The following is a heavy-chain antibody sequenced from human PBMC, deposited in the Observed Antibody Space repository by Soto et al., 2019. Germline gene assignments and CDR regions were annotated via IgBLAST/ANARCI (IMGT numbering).Heavy chain of an antibody. Sequence: QVQLQQSGPGLVKPSETLSLTCSVSSGPSSSHNWGWIRQPPGRGLEWIGYVYSTGGTSYNPSLKSRATISADTSTTYISLTLTSVTAADTAVYYCVRQGIGNLHGLVDVWGQGTTVRVSS. V-gene: IGHV4-59*08. CDR1: SGPSSSHN. CDR3: VRQGIGNLHGLVDV. J-gene: IGHJ6*02. D-gene: IGHD1-1*01. CDR2: VYSTGGT.